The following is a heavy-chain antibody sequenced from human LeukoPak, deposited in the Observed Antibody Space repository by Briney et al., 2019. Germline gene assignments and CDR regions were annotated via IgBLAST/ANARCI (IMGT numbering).Heavy chain of an antibody. D-gene: IGHD5-12*01. J-gene: IGHJ4*02. V-gene: IGHV1-69*06. CDR2: IIPIFGTA. Sequence: ASVKVSCKASGGTFSSYAISWVRQAPGQGLEWMGGIIPIFGTANYAQKFQGRVTITADKSTSTAYMELSSLRSEDTAVYYCARGARGYSGYGPLYYFDYWGQGTLVTVSS. CDR1: GGTFSSYA. CDR3: ARGARGYSGYGPLYYFDY.